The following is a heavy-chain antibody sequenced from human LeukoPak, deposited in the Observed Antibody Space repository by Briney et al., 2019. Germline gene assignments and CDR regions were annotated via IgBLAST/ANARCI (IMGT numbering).Heavy chain of an antibody. CDR1: GGSFSGYY. CDR2: INHSGST. V-gene: IGHV4-34*01. J-gene: IGHJ6*03. CDR3: ARGKRYYDFWSGQTGYYYYYYMDV. D-gene: IGHD3-3*01. Sequence: PSETLSLTCAVYGGSFSGYYWSWIRQPPGKGLEWIGEINHSGSTNYNPSLKSRVTISVDTSKNQFSLKLSSVTAADTAVYYCARGKRYYDFWSGQTGYYYYYYMDVWGKGTRSPSP.